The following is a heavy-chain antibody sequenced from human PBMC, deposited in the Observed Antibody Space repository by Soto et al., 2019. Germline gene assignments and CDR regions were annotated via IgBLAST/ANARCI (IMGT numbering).Heavy chain of an antibody. V-gene: IGHV3-23*01. CDR3: ATRHLPYCSGGTCNAFDI. D-gene: IGHD2-15*01. CDR2: ISVSSDST. J-gene: IGHJ4*02. CDR1: GFTFISYG. Sequence: PWGSMRLSNTVAGFTFISYGINCIRQDPGKGLEWVSTISVSSDSTYYADSVKGRFAVSRDNSKNTVYLQMNSLRAEDTAIYYCATRHLPYCSGGTCNAFDIWGQGTLVTVSS.